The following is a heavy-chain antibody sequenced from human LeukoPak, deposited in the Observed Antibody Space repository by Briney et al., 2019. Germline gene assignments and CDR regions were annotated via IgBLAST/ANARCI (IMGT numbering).Heavy chain of an antibody. V-gene: IGHV4-4*02. D-gene: IGHD5-12*01. Sequence: SETLSLTCAVSGGSISSSNWWSWVRQPPGMGLEWIGEIYHTGSTNYNPSLKSRVTISVDTSKNQFSLKLSSVTAADTAVYYCAREPVATISSFDYWGQGTLVTVSS. J-gene: IGHJ4*02. CDR1: GGSISSSNW. CDR2: IYHTGST. CDR3: AREPVATISSFDY.